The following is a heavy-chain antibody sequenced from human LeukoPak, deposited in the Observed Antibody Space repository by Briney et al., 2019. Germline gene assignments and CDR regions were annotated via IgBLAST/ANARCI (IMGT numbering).Heavy chain of an antibody. D-gene: IGHD1-26*01. Sequence: SGPALVKPTQTLTLTCTFSGFSLSTSGMRVSWIRQPPGKALEWLARIDWDDDKFYSTSLKTRLTISKDTSKNQVVLTMTNMDPVDTATYYCARILGGSHSYAFDIWGQGTMVTVSS. CDR3: ARILGGSHSYAFDI. J-gene: IGHJ3*02. V-gene: IGHV2-70*04. CDR2: IDWDDDK. CDR1: GFSLSTSGMR.